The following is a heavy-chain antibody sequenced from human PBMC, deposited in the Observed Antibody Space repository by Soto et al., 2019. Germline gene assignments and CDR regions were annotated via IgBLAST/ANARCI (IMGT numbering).Heavy chain of an antibody. J-gene: IGHJ4*02. V-gene: IGHV1-69*06. CDR2: IIPIFGTA. CDR3: ATLGATESPFDY. D-gene: IGHD1-26*01. Sequence: SVKVSCKASGGTFSSYAISWVRQAPGQGLEWMGGIIPIFGTANYAQKFQGRVTITADKSTSTAYMELSSLRSEDTAVYYCATLGATESPFDYWGQGTLVTVSS. CDR1: GGTFSSYA.